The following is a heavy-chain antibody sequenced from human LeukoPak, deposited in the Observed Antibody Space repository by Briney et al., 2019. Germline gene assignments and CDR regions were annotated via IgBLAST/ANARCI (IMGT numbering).Heavy chain of an antibody. CDR3: APPNPVP. Sequence: GGSLRLSCAASGFTVSSNYMSWVRQAPGKGLEWVSVIYSGGSTYYADSVKGRFTISRDNSKNTLYLQMNGPRAEDTAVYYCAPPNPVPWGQGTLVTVSS. V-gene: IGHV3-66*01. J-gene: IGHJ5*02. CDR2: IYSGGST. CDR1: GFTVSSNY.